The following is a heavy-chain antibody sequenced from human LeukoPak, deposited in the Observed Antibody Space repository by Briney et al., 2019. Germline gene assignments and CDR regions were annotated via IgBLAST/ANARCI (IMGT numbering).Heavy chain of an antibody. CDR2: TYYRSKWYS. D-gene: IGHD6-25*01. CDR1: GDSVSSNSAA. V-gene: IGHV6-1*01. Sequence: SQTLSLTCALSGDSVSSNSAAGNWVRQSPARGLEWLGRTYYRSKWYSEYAGSVKSRVTIKPDTSKNLYNLQLKSVTPEDTAVYYCARASGYLENWGQGTLVTVSS. CDR3: ARASGYLEN. J-gene: IGHJ4*02.